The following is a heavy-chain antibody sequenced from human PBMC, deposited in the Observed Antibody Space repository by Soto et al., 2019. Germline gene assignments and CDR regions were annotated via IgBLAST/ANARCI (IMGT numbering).Heavy chain of an antibody. D-gene: IGHD3-22*01. CDR2: IYSDDSA. CDR1: GFPVSSNY. CDR3: ARVVTYDINGYLYYPYYFDF. Sequence: SCVASGFPVSSNYMGWVRQTPGRELEWVSSIYSDDSAYYADSVKGRFTISRDTSKNTVYLQLTTLGVEDTAVYFCARVVTYDINGYLYYPYYFDFWGQGTLVTVSS. V-gene: IGHV3-53*01. J-gene: IGHJ4*02.